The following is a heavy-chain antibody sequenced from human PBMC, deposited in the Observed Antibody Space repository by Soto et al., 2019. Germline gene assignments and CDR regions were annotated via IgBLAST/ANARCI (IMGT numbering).Heavy chain of an antibody. CDR3: AKLDAPGDRALDV. D-gene: IGHD3-3*02. CDR1: GFSFSGSA. CDR2: IRDKGNGYAT. Sequence: EVQLVESGGGVVQPGESLTLSCAGSGFSFSGSAIHWVRQASGKGLEWVARIRDKGNGYATGYAASVKDRFTISRDDSKNTAFLQMSSLSTEDTAVYYCAKLDAPGDRALDVRGQGTMVTVSS. V-gene: IGHV3-73*01. J-gene: IGHJ3*01.